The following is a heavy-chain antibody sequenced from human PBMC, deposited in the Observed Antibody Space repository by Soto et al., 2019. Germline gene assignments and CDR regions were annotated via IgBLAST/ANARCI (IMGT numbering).Heavy chain of an antibody. Sequence: SVKVSCKASGGTFTNYAFSWVRQAPGQGPEWMGGIIPIFGTPDYAQKFQGRVIITADESTRTVFMELKSLRSDDTAVYYSAREPSVGSCITAACPNPFYYYSRDVWGQGTTVTVSS. J-gene: IGHJ6*02. CDR2: IIPIFGTP. CDR1: GGTFTNYA. CDR3: AREPSVGSCITAACPNPFYYYSRDV. D-gene: IGHD2-15*01. V-gene: IGHV1-69*13.